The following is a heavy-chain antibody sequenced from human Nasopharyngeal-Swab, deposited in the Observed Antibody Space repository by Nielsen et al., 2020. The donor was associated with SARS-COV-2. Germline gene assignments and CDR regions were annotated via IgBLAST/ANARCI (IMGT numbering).Heavy chain of an antibody. V-gene: IGHV3-49*02. J-gene: IGHJ4*02. CDR2: IRSKAYGGTT. Sequence: WIRQPPGKGLEWVGFIRSKAYGGTTEYAASVKGRFTISRDDSKIIAYLQMNSLKTEDTAVYYFTRERITIFGVVISLGYWGQGTLVTVSS. CDR3: TRERITIFGVVISLGY. D-gene: IGHD3-3*01.